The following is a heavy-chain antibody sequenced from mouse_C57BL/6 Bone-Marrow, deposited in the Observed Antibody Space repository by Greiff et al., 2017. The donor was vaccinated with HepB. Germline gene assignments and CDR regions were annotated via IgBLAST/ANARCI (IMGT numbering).Heavy chain of an antibody. Sequence: EVKVEESGGGLVQPGGSLKLSCAASGFTFSDYGMAWVRQAPRKGPEWVAFISNLAYSIYYADTVTGRFTISRENAKNTLYLEMSSLRSEDTAMYYCARRDYGSSFAYWGQGTLVTVSA. D-gene: IGHD1-1*01. CDR3: ARRDYGSSFAY. CDR2: ISNLAYSI. CDR1: GFTFSDYG. J-gene: IGHJ3*01. V-gene: IGHV5-15*04.